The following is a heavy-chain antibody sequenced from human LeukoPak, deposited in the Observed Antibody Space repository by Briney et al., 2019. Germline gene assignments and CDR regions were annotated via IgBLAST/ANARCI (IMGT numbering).Heavy chain of an antibody. D-gene: IGHD3-22*01. CDR2: ISSSSSYI. CDR1: GFTFSSYA. Sequence: PGGSLRLSCAASGFTFSSYAMSWVRQATGKGLEWVSSISSSSSYIYYVDAVKGRFTIYRDNAKNSLYLQMNRLRVEDTAVYYCARGAPYTYDSSGYYETDYWGQGTLVTVSS. CDR3: ARGAPYTYDSSGYYETDY. V-gene: IGHV3-21*01. J-gene: IGHJ4*02.